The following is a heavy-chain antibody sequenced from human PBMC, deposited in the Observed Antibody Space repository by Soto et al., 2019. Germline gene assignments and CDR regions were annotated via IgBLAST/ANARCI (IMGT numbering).Heavy chain of an antibody. CDR3: AKGSFYYGSGSSMQDFDY. J-gene: IGHJ4*02. CDR2: ISGSGGST. Sequence: PGGSLRLSCAASGFTFSSYAMSWVRQAPGKGLEWVSAISGSGGSTYYADSVKGRFTISRDNSKNTLYLQMNSLRAEDTAVYYCAKGSFYYGSGSSMQDFDYWGQGTLVTVSS. V-gene: IGHV3-23*01. CDR1: GFTFSSYA. D-gene: IGHD3-10*01.